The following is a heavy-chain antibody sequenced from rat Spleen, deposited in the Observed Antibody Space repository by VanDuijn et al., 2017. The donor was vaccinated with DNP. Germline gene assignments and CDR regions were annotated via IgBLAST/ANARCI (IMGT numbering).Heavy chain of an antibody. CDR1: GFSFSNFG. J-gene: IGHJ4*01. CDR2: ISNSGIT. V-gene: IGHV2S12*01. CDR3: TRGGNYYAMDA. Sequence: QVQLRESGPGLVQPSQILSLTCTVSGFSFSNFGVNWVRQPPGKGLEWVAAISNSGITYYNSALRSRLSISRDTSKNRVFLKMNSLQTDDTGTYYCTRGGNYYAMDAWGQGTSVTVSS.